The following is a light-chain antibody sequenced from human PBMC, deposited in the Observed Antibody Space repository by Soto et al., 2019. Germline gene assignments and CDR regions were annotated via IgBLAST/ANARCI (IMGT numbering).Light chain of an antibody. CDR1: SSNIGSNT. J-gene: IGLJ2*01. CDR3: AAWDDSLNGVV. Sequence: QSVLTQPPSASGTPGQRVTISCSGGSSNIGSNTVNWYQQLPGTAPKLLIYSNNQRPSGVPDRFSGSKSGTSASLAISGLQTEDEADSYCAAWDDSLNGVVFGGGTKVTVL. CDR2: SNN. V-gene: IGLV1-44*01.